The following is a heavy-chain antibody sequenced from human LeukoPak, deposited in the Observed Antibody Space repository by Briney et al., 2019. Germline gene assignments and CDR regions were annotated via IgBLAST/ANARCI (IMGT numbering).Heavy chain of an antibody. D-gene: IGHD3-3*01. CDR3: AKESVYYDFWSGHHLGYFQH. CDR2: IRYDGSNK. V-gene: IGHV3-30*02. CDR1: GFTFSSYG. Sequence: GGSLRLSCAASGFTFSSYGMHWVRQAPGKGLEWVAFIRYDGSNKYYADSVKGRFTISRDNSKNTLYLQMNSLRAEDTAVYYCAKESVYYDFWSGHHLGYFQHWGQGTLVTVSS. J-gene: IGHJ1*01.